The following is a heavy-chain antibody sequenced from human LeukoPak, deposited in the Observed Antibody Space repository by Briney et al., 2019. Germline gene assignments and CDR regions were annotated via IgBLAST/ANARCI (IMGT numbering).Heavy chain of an antibody. CDR2: ISYDGSNK. Sequence: GGSLRLSCAASGFTFSSYGMHWVRQAPGKGLEWVAVISYDGSNKYYADSVKGRFTISRDNSKNTLYLQMNSLRAEDTVVYYCTTAMGGTRGYWGQGTLVTVSS. J-gene: IGHJ4*02. CDR3: TTAMGGTRGY. V-gene: IGHV3-30*03. D-gene: IGHD3-10*01. CDR1: GFTFSSYG.